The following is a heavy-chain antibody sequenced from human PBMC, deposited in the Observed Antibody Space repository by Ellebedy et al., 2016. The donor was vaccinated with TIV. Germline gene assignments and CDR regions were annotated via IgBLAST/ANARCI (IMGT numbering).Heavy chain of an antibody. V-gene: IGHV1-69*06. Sequence: SVKVSXXASGGTFSSYAISWVRQAPGQGLEWMGGIIPIFGAPKYAQKFQGRVMITADKSTSTTYMELSSLRSEDTAVYYCAREAGHDYSNSGIWGQGTLVTVSS. CDR3: AREAGHDYSNSGI. CDR2: IIPIFGAP. J-gene: IGHJ3*02. CDR1: GGTFSSYA. D-gene: IGHD4-11*01.